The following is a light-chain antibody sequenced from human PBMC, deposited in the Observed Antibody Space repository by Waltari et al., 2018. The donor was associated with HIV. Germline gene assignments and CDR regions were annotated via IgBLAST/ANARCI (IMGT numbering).Light chain of an antibody. J-gene: IGKJ2*01. V-gene: IGKV4-1*01. Sequence: DIVMTQSPDSLAVSLGERATTNCKSSQSVLYSSNNKNYLAWYQQKPVQPPKLLIYWGSTRAAGVPDRFSGSGSGTDFTLTISSLQAEDVAVYYCQQYYSTPYTFGQGTKLEIK. CDR2: WGS. CDR1: QSVLYSSNNKNY. CDR3: QQYYSTPYT.